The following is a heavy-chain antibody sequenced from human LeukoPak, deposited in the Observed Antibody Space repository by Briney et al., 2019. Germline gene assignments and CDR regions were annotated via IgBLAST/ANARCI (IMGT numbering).Heavy chain of an antibody. V-gene: IGHV3-23*01. CDR2: ISSSGGST. CDR3: AESPMTRVTTGGFDF. D-gene: IGHD4-17*01. Sequence: PGGSLRLSCAASGFTFNSYAMSWVRQAPGKGLEWVSSISSSGGSTYYVDSVKGRFTISRDNSKNTLYLQMNSLRAEDTAVYYCAESPMTRVTTGGFDFWGQGTLVIVSS. CDR1: GFTFNSYA. J-gene: IGHJ4*02.